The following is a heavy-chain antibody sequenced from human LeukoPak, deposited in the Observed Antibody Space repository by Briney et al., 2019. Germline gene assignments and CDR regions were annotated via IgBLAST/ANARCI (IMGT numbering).Heavy chain of an antibody. J-gene: IGHJ4*02. CDR2: ILNDGSNK. CDR1: GFTFSSYD. D-gene: IGHD3-22*01. V-gene: IGHV3-30*03. CDR3: ARDAGYGYDSFDY. Sequence: PGRSLRLSCAASGFTFSSYDMHWVRQAPGKGLEWVAVILNDGSNKYYTDSVKGRFTIFRDNAKNSLYLQMNSLRAEDTAVYYCARDAGYGYDSFDYWGQGTQVTVSS.